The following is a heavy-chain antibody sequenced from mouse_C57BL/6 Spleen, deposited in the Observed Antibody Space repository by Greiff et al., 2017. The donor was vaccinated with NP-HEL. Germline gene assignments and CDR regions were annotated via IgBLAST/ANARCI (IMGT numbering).Heavy chain of an antibody. CDR2: INPSSGYT. V-gene: IGHV1-4*01. CDR1: GYTFTSYT. CDR3: SRTHIVYDGYSDVAN. Sequence: QVQLQQSGAELARPGASVKMSFKASGYTFTSYTMHWVKQRPGQGLEWIGYINPSSGYTKYNQKFKDKATLTADKTACTASMQLSSLTSEDSAFYDRSRTHIVYDGYSDVANWSQGTLVNVSA. J-gene: IGHJ3*01. D-gene: IGHD2-3*01.